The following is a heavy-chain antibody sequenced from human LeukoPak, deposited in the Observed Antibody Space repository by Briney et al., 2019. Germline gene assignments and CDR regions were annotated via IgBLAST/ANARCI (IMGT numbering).Heavy chain of an antibody. Sequence: GGSLRLSCAASGFTFSSYSMNWVRQAPGKGLEGVSSISSSGSYIYYADSVRGRFTISRDNAKNSLYLQINSLSAEDTAVYYCARDAIQWFGELLSYFDYWGQGTLVTVSS. CDR1: GFTFSSYS. CDR2: ISSSGSYI. D-gene: IGHD3-10*01. V-gene: IGHV3-21*01. J-gene: IGHJ4*02. CDR3: ARDAIQWFGELLSYFDY.